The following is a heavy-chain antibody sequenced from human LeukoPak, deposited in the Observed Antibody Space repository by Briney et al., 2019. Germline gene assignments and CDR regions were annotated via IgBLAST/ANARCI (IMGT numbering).Heavy chain of an antibody. CDR1: GFRFRSYG. CDR3: ATSDSRGTT. CDR2: IWYDGSKK. V-gene: IGHV3-33*01. D-gene: IGHD3-22*01. J-gene: IGHJ5*02. Sequence: GRSLRLSCAASGFRFRSYGMHWVRQAPGKGLEWVAIIWYDGSKKNYAEAVKGRFTISRDNSKSTLYLQMDNLRAEDTAVYCCATSDSRGTTWGQGTLVTVSS.